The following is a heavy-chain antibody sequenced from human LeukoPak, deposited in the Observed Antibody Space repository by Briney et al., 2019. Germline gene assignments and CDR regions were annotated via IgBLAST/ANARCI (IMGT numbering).Heavy chain of an antibody. J-gene: IGHJ4*02. CDR3: ARLFRVGPIPRGYIDY. CDR1: GYSFTYDW. CDR2: IYPGDFDT. Sequence: PGESLEISCKGSGYSFTYDWIGWVRQMPGKGLEWMGIIYPGDFDTRYSPSFQGQVTISVDKSISTAYLQLSSLKASDSAMYYCARLFRVGPIPRGYIDYWGQGTLVTVSS. D-gene: IGHD1-26*01. V-gene: IGHV5-51*01.